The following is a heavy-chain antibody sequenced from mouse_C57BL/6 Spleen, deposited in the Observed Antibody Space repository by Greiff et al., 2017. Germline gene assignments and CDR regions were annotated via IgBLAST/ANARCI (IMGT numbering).Heavy chain of an antibody. J-gene: IGHJ2*01. CDR1: GFTFSDYY. CDR2: ISNGGGST. Sequence: DVKLVESGGGLVQPGGSLKLSCAASGFTFSDYYMYWVRQTPEKRLEWVAYISNGGGSTYYPDTVKGRFTISRDNAKNTLYLQMSRLKSEDTAMYYCARGGMVKGAYFDYWGQGTTLTVSS. CDR3: ARGGMVKGAYFDY. V-gene: IGHV5-12*01. D-gene: IGHD2-10*02.